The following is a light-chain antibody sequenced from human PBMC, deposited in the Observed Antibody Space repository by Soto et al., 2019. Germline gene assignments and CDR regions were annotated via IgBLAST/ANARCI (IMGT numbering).Light chain of an antibody. Sequence: AIQLTQSPSSLSASVGERVTITCRASQGISSALAWYQQKPGKAPKLLIYDASSLESGVPSRFSVSGSETEFTLTISSLQPDDFATYYCQQFNSYPQTFGGGTKVEI. J-gene: IGKJ4*01. CDR2: DAS. CDR1: QGISSA. CDR3: QQFNSYPQT. V-gene: IGKV1-13*02.